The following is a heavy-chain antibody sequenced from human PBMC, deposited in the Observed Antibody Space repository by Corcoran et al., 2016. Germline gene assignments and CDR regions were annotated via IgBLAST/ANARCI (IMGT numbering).Heavy chain of an antibody. J-gene: IGHJ4*01. V-gene: IGHV5-51*01. D-gene: IGHD2-15*01. Sequence: EVQLVQSGAEVKKPGESLKISCQASGYTFTTYWVGWVRQMPGKGLAWMGIIYPGDSDARYSLSFQGQVTISADKSINTAYVQWSSLTASDTAIYYCARLAVVAGKNTHFDHWGQGTVVTVSS. CDR2: IYPGDSDA. CDR3: ARLAVVAGKNTHFDH. CDR1: GYTFTTYW.